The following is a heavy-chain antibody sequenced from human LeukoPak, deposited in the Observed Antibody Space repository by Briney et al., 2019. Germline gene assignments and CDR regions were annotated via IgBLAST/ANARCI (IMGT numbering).Heavy chain of an antibody. CDR1: GYTFTSYY. D-gene: IGHD5-24*01. V-gene: IGHV1-46*01. Sequence: WASVKVSCKASGYTFTSYYMHWVRQAPGQGLEWMGMINPSGGSTSYAQKFQGRVTMTRDTSTSTVYMELSSLRSEDTAVYYCARDRWAGGYYYGMDVWGQGTTVTVPS. CDR3: ARDRWAGGYYYGMDV. CDR2: INPSGGST. J-gene: IGHJ6*02.